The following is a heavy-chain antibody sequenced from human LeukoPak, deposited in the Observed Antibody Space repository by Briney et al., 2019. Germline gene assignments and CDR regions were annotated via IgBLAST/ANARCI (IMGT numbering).Heavy chain of an antibody. Sequence: PSETLSLTCTVSGGSISSYYWSWIRQPPGKGLEWIGYIYYSGSTNYNPSLKSRVTISVDTSKNQFSLKLSSVTAAGTAVYYCARARYSSSWACDYWGQGTLVTVSS. V-gene: IGHV4-59*01. CDR2: IYYSGST. CDR3: ARARYSSSWACDY. CDR1: GGSISSYY. D-gene: IGHD6-13*01. J-gene: IGHJ4*02.